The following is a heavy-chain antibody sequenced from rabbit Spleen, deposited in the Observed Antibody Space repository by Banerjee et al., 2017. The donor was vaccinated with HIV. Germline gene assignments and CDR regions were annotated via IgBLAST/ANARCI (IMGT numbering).Heavy chain of an antibody. CDR3: ARDPAYSSGSGSAIPYL. CDR1: GFDFSSSDY. Sequence: QSLEESGGDLVKPGASLTLTCNASGFDFSSSDYICWVRQAPGKGLEWISCIVGSSSGFTYSATWAKGRFTCSKSSSTTVTLQMTSLTVADAATYFCARDPAYSSGSGSAIPYLWGPGTLVTVS. D-gene: IGHD1-1*01. CDR2: IVGSSSGFT. J-gene: IGHJ6*01. V-gene: IGHV1S40*01.